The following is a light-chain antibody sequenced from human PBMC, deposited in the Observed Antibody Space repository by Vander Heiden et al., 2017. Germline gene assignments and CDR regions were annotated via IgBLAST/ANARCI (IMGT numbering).Light chain of an antibody. Sequence: DIQMTQSPSTLSASVGDRVTITCRASESIGNRLAWYQPKPGRAPELLMYEASRLQSGVTSRFSGSGSGTVFTLTISSLQPDDFATYYCQHRRTFGQGTRVEIK. V-gene: IGKV1-5*03. CDR1: ESIGNR. CDR3: QHRRT. J-gene: IGKJ1*01. CDR2: EAS.